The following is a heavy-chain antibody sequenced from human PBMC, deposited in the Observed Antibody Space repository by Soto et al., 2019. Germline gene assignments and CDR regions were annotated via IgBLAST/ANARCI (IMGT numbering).Heavy chain of an antibody. CDR2: IYYSGST. CDR1: GGSISSGGYY. Sequence: SETLSLTCTVSGGSISSGGYYWSWIRQHPGKGLEWFGYIYYSGSTYYNPSLKSRVTISVDTSKNQFSLKLSSVTAADTAVYYCARDVILDPIAARPGGGDAFDIWGQGTMVTVSS. D-gene: IGHD6-6*01. CDR3: ARDVILDPIAARPGGGDAFDI. V-gene: IGHV4-31*03. J-gene: IGHJ3*02.